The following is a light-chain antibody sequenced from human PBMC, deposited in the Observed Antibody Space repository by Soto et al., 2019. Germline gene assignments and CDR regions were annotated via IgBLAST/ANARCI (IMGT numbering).Light chain of an antibody. Sequence: DIQMTQSPSSLSASVGDRVTITCRASQGISNYLAWYQQKPGKVPKLLIYAASTLHSGVPSRFSGSGSGTDFTLTISSLQAEDVATYSCQKYNRAHPTFGPGTKVDIK. CDR1: QGISNY. V-gene: IGKV1-27*01. J-gene: IGKJ3*01. CDR3: QKYNRAHPT. CDR2: AAS.